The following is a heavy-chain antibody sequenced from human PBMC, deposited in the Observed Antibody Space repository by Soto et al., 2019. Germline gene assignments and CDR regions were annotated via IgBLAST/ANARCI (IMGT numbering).Heavy chain of an antibody. CDR3: AREIKTTAIKYYYYGMDV. J-gene: IGHJ6*02. Sequence: GGSLRLSCAASGFAFSSYWMNWGRQAPGKGLEWVANIKQDGSEKYYVDSVKGRFTISRDNAKNSLYLQMNSLRAEDTAVYYCAREIKTTAIKYYYYGMDVWGQGTTVTVSS. CDR2: IKQDGSEK. CDR1: GFAFSSYW. V-gene: IGHV3-7*01. D-gene: IGHD4-4*01.